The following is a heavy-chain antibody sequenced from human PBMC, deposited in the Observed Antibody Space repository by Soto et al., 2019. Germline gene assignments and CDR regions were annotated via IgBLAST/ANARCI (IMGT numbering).Heavy chain of an antibody. CDR1: GGSISSYY. CDR2: IYYSGST. Sequence: SETLSLTCTVSGGSISSYYWSWIRQPPGKGLEWIGYIYYSGSTDYNPSLKSRVTISVDTSKNQFSLKLSSVTAADTAVYYCARGKDFGLVTPSKTNWFDPWGQGTLVTVSS. V-gene: IGHV4-59*08. D-gene: IGHD3-3*01. J-gene: IGHJ5*02. CDR3: ARGKDFGLVTPSKTNWFDP.